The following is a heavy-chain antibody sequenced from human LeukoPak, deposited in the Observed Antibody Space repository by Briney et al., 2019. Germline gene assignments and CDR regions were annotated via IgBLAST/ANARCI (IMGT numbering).Heavy chain of an antibody. D-gene: IGHD2-15*01. CDR1: GYTFTSYG. CDR2: ISAYNGNT. V-gene: IGHV1-18*01. CDR3: ARPGYCSGGSCYSVYYYYGMDV. Sequence: GASVKVSCKASGYTFTSYGISWVRQAPGQGLEWMGWISAYNGNTNYAQKLQGRVTMTTDTSTSTAYMELRGLRSDDTAVYYCARPGYCSGGSCYSVYYYYGMDVWGQGTTVTASS. J-gene: IGHJ6*02.